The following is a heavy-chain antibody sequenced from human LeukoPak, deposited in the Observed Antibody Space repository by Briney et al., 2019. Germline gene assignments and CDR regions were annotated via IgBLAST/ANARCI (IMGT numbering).Heavy chain of an antibody. CDR1: GYTFTGYF. J-gene: IGHJ6*03. CDR3: AREASGYDLTYYYYYMDV. D-gene: IGHD5-12*01. V-gene: IGHV1-2*02. Sequence: ASVKVSCKASGYTFTGYFMHWVRQAPGQGLEGMGWINPNSGGTNYAQKFQGRVTMTRDTSISTAYMELSRLRSDDTAVYYCAREASGYDLTYYYYYMDVWGKGTTVTISS. CDR2: INPNSGGT.